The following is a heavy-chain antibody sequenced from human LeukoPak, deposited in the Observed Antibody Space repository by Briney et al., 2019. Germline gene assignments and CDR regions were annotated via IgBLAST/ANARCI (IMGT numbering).Heavy chain of an antibody. Sequence: SETLSLTCTVSGGSISSSSNYWSWVRQPPGKGLEWIGEITYSGSTNYNPSLKSRVTISVDTSKNQFSLKLSSVTAADTAVYYCARGSDGDCSGGNCYYNWFDPWGQGALVTVSS. V-gene: IGHV4-39*07. CDR3: ARGSDGDCSGGNCYYNWFDP. CDR2: ITYSGST. CDR1: GGSISSSSNY. J-gene: IGHJ5*02. D-gene: IGHD2-15*01.